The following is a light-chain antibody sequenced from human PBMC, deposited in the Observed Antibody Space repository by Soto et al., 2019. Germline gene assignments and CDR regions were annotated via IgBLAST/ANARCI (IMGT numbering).Light chain of an antibody. V-gene: IGKV3-11*01. Sequence: EIVLTQSPATVSLSPGERVTLSCRASQRVNIYLAWYQQKPGQAPRLLIYDASNRATGVPARFSGSGSGTDCTLTISSLEYEYFAIYYCQQRAKWPLTFGGGTKVEIK. CDR3: QQRAKWPLT. J-gene: IGKJ4*01. CDR2: DAS. CDR1: QRVNIY.